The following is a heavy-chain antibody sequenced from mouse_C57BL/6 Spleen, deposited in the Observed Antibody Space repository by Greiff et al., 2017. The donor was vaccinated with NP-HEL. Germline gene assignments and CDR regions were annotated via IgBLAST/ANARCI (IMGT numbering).Heavy chain of an antibody. V-gene: IGHV1-42*01. J-gene: IGHJ4*01. Sequence: EVQLQQSGPELVKPGASVKISCKASGYSFTGYYMNWVKQSPEKSLEWIGEINPSTGGTTYNQKFKAKATLTVDKSSSTAYMQLKSLTSEDSAVYDCARRADAMDYWGQGTSVTVSS. CDR2: INPSTGGT. CDR3: ARRADAMDY. CDR1: GYSFTGYY. D-gene: IGHD3-3*01.